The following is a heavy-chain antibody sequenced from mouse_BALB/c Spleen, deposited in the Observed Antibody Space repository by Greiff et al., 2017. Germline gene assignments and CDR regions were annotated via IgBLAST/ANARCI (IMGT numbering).Heavy chain of an antibody. J-gene: IGHJ3*01. CDR2: ISYDGSN. CDR1: GYSITSGYY. V-gene: IGHV3-6*02. Sequence: DVQLQESGPGLVKPSQSLSLTCSVTGYSITSGYYWNWIRQFPGNKLEWMGYISYDGSNNYNPSLKNRISITRDTSKNQFFLKLNSVTTEDTATYYCAREGRPWGQGTLVTVSA. CDR3: AREGRP.